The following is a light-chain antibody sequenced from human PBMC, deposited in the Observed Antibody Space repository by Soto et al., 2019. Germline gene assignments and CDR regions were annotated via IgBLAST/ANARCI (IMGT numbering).Light chain of an antibody. CDR1: SSDVGAYNY. CDR2: EVS. J-gene: IGLJ2*01. CDR3: SSYTTSSTLV. V-gene: IGLV2-14*01. Sequence: QSALTQPASVPGSPGQSFTISCTGSSSDVGAYNYVSWYQQHPGKAPKVMIYEVSNRPSGISNRFSGSKSDNTASLTISGLQPEDEADYYCSSYTTSSTLVFGGGTKVTVL.